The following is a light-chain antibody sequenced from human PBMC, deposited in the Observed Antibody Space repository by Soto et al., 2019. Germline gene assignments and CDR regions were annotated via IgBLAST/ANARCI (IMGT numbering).Light chain of an antibody. J-gene: IGLJ1*01. CDR3: QSYDISLRGFV. Sequence: QSVLTQPPSVSGAPGQRVTISCTGSSSNIGAHYDVHWYQQLPGTAPRLLIFDNTDXXSXVPDRFSASKSDTSASLAISGLQAEDEADYYCQSYDISLRGFVFGTGTKVTVL. CDR2: DNT. V-gene: IGLV1-40*01. CDR1: SSNIGAHYD.